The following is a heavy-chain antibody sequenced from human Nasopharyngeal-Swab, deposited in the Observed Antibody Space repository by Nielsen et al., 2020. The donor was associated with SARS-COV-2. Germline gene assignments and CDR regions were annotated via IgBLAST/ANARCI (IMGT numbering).Heavy chain of an antibody. Sequence: SVKVSCRASGDAFSRFGISWVRQAPGQGLEWMGGIIPAFGTPTYAQDSAQDLQGRVTISADESTSTAYMELSSLRSEDTAVYYCARGKGTSYYYYYGMDVWGQGTTVTVSS. D-gene: IGHD1/OR15-1a*01. CDR1: GDAFSRFG. CDR2: IIPAFGTP. V-gene: IGHV1-69*13. CDR3: ARGKGTSYYYYYGMDV. J-gene: IGHJ6*02.